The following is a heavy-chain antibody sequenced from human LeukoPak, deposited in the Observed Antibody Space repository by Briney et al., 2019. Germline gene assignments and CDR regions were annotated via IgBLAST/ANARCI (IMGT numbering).Heavy chain of an antibody. CDR2: IYYTGDT. CDR1: GGSISSDY. J-gene: IGHJ4*02. CDR3: ARRQSRSGKFDY. Sequence: SETLSLTCTVSGGSISSDYWSWIRQPPGKGLEWIGNIYYTGDTSYNPSLKSRVTISVDTSKNQFPLKLGSMTAADTAVYYCARRQSRSGKFDYWGQGTLVTVSS. D-gene: IGHD3-10*01. V-gene: IGHV4-59*04.